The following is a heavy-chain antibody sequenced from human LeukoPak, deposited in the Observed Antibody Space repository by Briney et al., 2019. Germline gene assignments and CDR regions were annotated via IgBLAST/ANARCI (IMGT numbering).Heavy chain of an antibody. CDR3: ARPSVTGTGGYFDY. CDR1: GFTFSSYS. CDR2: ISSSSSYI. D-gene: IGHD1-20*01. J-gene: IGHJ4*02. Sequence: GGSLRLSCAASGFTFSSYSMNWVRQAPGKGLEWVSSISSSSSYIYYADSVKGRFTISRDNAKNSLYLQMNSLRAEDTAVYYCARPSVTGTGGYFDYWGQGTLVTVSS. V-gene: IGHV3-21*01.